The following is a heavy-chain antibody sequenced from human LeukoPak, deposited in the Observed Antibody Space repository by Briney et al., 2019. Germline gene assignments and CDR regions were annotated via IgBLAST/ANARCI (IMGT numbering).Heavy chain of an antibody. CDR2: ISYDGRNK. J-gene: IGHJ3*02. CDR1: GFTFSSYA. D-gene: IGHD1-26*01. V-gene: IGHV3-30*04. Sequence: PGRSLRLSCAASGFTFSSYAMHWVRQAPGKGLEWVAVISYDGRNKYYADSVKGRFTISRDNSKNTLYLQMNRLRAEDTAVYYCTKLEGATDAFDIWGQGTTVTVSS. CDR3: TKLEGATDAFDI.